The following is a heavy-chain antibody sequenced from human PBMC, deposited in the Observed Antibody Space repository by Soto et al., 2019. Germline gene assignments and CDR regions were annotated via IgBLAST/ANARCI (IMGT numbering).Heavy chain of an antibody. CDR3: ARDHYDSTGHDKYYYYGRED. J-gene: IGHJ6*02. CDR1: GGTFNNYA. CDR2: IVPIFGTP. D-gene: IGHD3-22*01. V-gene: IGHV1-69*06. Sequence: QVQLVQSGAEVKKPGSSVKVSCKASGGTFNNYAITWVRQAPGQGLEWMGGIVPIFGTPKYAQKFQGRVTITADKSTNMAYTELGSLRSEDTAVYFCARDHYDSTGHDKYYYYGREDWGQGTTVTVSS.